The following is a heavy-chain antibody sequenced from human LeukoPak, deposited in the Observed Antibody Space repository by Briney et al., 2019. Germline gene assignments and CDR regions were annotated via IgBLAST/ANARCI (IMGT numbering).Heavy chain of an antibody. CDR3: ARQSAAAQYTNWFDP. CDR1: GYSFTSYW. J-gene: IGHJ5*02. Sequence: GESLRISCKGSGYSFTSYWISWVRQMPGKGLEWMGRIDPSDSYTNYSPSFQGHVTISANKSISTAYLQWSSLKASDTAMYYCARQSAAAQYTNWFDPWGQGTLVTVSS. V-gene: IGHV5-10-1*01. CDR2: IDPSDSYT. D-gene: IGHD2-2*01.